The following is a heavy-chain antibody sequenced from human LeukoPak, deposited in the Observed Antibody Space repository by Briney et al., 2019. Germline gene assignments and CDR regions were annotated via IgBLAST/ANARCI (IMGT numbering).Heavy chain of an antibody. D-gene: IGHD5-12*01. CDR2: IVVGSGNT. V-gene: IGHV1-58*02. CDR3: AAHVTRYSGYDSPDY. CDR1: GFTFTSSA. Sequence: SVKVSCKASGFTFTSSAMQWVRQARGQRLEWIGWIVVGSGNTNYAQKFQERVTITRDMSTSTAYMELSSLRSEDTAVYYCAAHVTRYSGYDSPDYWGQGTLVTVSS. J-gene: IGHJ4*02.